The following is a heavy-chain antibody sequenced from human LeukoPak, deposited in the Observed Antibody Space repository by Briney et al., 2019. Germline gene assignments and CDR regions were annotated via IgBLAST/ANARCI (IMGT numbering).Heavy chain of an antibody. CDR2: IYHSGST. CDR1: GYSISSGYY. J-gene: IGHJ4*02. D-gene: IGHD6-13*01. V-gene: IGHV4-38-2*01. Sequence: SETLSLTCAVSGYSISSGYYWGWIRQPPGKGLEWIGSIYHSGSTYYNPSLKSRVTISVDTSKNQFSLKLSSVTAADTALYYCARVGYSSSWYPDYWGQGTLVTVAS. CDR3: ARVGYSSSWYPDY.